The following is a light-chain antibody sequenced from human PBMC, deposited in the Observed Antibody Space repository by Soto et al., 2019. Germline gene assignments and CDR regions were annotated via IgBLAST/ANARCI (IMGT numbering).Light chain of an antibody. CDR1: QSVSSSY. V-gene: IGKV3-20*01. CDR2: GAS. J-gene: IGKJ1*01. CDR3: QQYGSSQT. Sequence: EIVVTQSPGTLSLSQGERATLSCRASQSVSSSYLAWYQQKPGQAPRLLIYGASSRATGIPDRFSGSGSGTDFTLTISRLEPKDFAVYYCQQYGSSQTFGQGTKVDIK.